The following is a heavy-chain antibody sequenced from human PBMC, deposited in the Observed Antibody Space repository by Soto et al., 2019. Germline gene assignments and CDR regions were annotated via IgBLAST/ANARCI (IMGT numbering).Heavy chain of an antibody. V-gene: IGHV4-30-2*01. CDR2: ISHSGST. CDR3: ARDGAGRGLDV. CDR1: IESITSGAYT. Sequence: HLLVQESAPGLLRPSQTLSLTCAVSIESITSGAYTWSWIRQPPGKGLEWIGYISHSGSTHYNPSLDSRVTISLGKAKDQFSLHLRSVTAADTAVYYGARDGAGRGLDVWGQGTTVTVSS. J-gene: IGHJ6*02. D-gene: IGHD1-26*01.